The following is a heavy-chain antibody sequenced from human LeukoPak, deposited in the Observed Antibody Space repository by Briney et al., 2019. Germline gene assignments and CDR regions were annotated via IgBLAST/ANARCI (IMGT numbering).Heavy chain of an antibody. D-gene: IGHD5-18*01. J-gene: IGHJ4*02. V-gene: IGHV4-59*01. CDR3: ARDRYSYGVDY. CDR2: IYYSGST. CDR1: GGSISSYY. Sequence: SETMSLTCTVSGGSISSYYWSWIRQPPGKGLEWIGYIYYSGSTNYNPSPKSRVTISVDTSKNRFSLKLSSVTAADTAVYYCARDRYSYGVDYWGQGTLVTVSS.